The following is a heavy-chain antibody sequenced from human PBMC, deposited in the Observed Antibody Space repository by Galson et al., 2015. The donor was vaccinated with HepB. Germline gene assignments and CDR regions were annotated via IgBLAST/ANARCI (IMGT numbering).Heavy chain of an antibody. V-gene: IGHV3-74*01. J-gene: IGHJ5*02. CDR2: INSEESSR. CDR1: GFTFSSYW. CDR3: ARTPYDTYNWFDP. D-gene: IGHD3-3*01. Sequence: SLRLSCAASGFTFSSYWMHWVRQAPGKGLVWVSRINSEESSRSYADSVKGRFTIPRDNTKNTLYLQMNSLRAEDTAVYYCARTPYDTYNWFDPWGQGTLVTVSS.